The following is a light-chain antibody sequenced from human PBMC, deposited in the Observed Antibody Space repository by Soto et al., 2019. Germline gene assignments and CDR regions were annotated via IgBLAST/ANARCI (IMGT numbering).Light chain of an antibody. CDR1: QSVSSSY. CDR3: QQYGSAPLT. Sequence: EIVLTQSPGTLSLSPGDRDTLSCRASQSVSSSYLAWYQQKPGQAPRLLIYGASSRATGLPERFSGSGSGTDFTLTISRLEPEDFEVYYCQQYGSAPLTFGPGTKVDIK. V-gene: IGKV3-20*01. J-gene: IGKJ3*01. CDR2: GAS.